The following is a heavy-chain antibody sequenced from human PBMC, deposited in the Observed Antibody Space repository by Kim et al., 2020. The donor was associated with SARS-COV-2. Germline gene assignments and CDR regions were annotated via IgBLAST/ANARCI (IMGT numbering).Heavy chain of an antibody. J-gene: IGHJ4*02. D-gene: IGHD4-17*01. Sequence: ADSVKGRFTISRDSSKNTLYLQLNGLRAEDTAVYYCARDPTVISQGGYFDFWGQGIQVTVSS. V-gene: IGHV3-53*01. CDR3: ARDPTVISQGGYFDF.